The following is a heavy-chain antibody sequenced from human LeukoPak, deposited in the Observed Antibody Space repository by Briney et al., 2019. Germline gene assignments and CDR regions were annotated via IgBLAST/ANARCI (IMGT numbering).Heavy chain of an antibody. CDR3: AREGGSTSVY. CDR1: GGSVSNYY. D-gene: IGHD2-2*01. V-gene: IGHV4-4*07. J-gene: IGHJ4*02. Sequence: SETLSLTCTVSGGSVSNYYLSWIRQPAGKGLEWIGRIYTNETTNYNPSLKSRVTMSIDTSKNQFSLTLRSVTAADTAVYYCAREGGSTSVYWGQGTLVTVSS. CDR2: IYTNETT.